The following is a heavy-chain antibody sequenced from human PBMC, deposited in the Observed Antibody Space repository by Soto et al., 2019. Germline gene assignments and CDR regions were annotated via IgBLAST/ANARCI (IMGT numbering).Heavy chain of an antibody. CDR2: IKQDGSEK. J-gene: IGHJ3*02. CDR1: GFTFSSYW. D-gene: IGHD2-15*01. CDR3: ARDHCSGRSCEDDALDI. Sequence: GGSLRLSCAASGFTFSSYWMSWVRQAPGKGLEWVANIKQDGSEKYYVDSVKGRFTISRDNAKNSLYLQMNSLRAEDTAVYYCARDHCSGRSCEDDALDIWGQGTMVTVSS. V-gene: IGHV3-7*01.